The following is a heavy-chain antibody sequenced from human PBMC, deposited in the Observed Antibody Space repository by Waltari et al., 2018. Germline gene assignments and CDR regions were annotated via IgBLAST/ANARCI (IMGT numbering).Heavy chain of an antibody. CDR3: AKDQGSSWYGVGYYYYGMDV. CDR1: GFPFSSYA. J-gene: IGHJ6*02. CDR2: ISGSGGST. D-gene: IGHD6-13*01. V-gene: IGHV3-23*01. Sequence: EVQLLESGGGLVQPGGSLRLSCAASGFPFSSYAMRWVRQAPGKGLEWVSAISGSGGSTYYADSVKGRFTISRDNSKNTLYLQMNSLRAEDTAVYYCAKDQGSSWYGVGYYYYGMDVWGQGTTVTVSS.